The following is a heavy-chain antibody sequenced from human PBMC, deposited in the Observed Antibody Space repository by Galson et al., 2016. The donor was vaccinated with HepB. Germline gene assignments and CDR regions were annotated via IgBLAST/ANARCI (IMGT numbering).Heavy chain of an antibody. V-gene: IGHV3-48*03. CDR1: GSTFSSYE. CDR3: ASAPGAFNYYSAMDV. J-gene: IGHJ6*02. Sequence: SLRLSCAASGSTFSSYEMNWVRQAPGKGLEWLSYISSGGGTIYYAGSVKGRCTIPRDNAKNSLYLQMSSLRADDPAVYYCASAPGAFNYYSAMDVWGQGTTVTVSS. CDR2: ISSGGGTI.